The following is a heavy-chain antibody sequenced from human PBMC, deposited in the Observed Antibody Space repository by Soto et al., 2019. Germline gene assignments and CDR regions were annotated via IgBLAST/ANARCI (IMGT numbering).Heavy chain of an antibody. V-gene: IGHV3-74*01. Sequence: GGSLRLSCSVSGFTFSAYWMHWVRQVPGKGLTWVSRISDDGSTATYADSVKGRFVISRDNTKNSLYLEMNTLRADDSGLYYCARGPRVSSTGTGAHWGRGTLVTVSS. CDR3: ARGPRVSSTGTGAH. J-gene: IGHJ4*02. D-gene: IGHD1-1*01. CDR1: GFTFSAYW. CDR2: ISDDGSTA.